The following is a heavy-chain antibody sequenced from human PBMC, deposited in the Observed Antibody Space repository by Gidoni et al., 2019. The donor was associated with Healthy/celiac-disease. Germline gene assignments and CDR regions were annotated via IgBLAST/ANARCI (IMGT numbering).Heavy chain of an antibody. J-gene: IGHJ4*02. D-gene: IGHD3-10*01. CDR3: ARDAGNLDY. CDR1: GGSISSYY. Sequence: QVQLQESGPGLVKPSETLSLTCTVSGGSISSYYWRWIRQPAGKGLEWIVRIYTSGSTNYNPSLKSRVTMSVDTSKNQFSLKLSSVTAADTAVYYCARDAGNLDYWGQGTLVTVSS. V-gene: IGHV4-4*07. CDR2: IYTSGST.